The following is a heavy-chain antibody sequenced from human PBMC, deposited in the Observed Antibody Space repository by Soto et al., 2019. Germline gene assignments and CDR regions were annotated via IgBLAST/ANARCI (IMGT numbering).Heavy chain of an antibody. V-gene: IGHV1-3*01. Sequence: ASVKVSRKASGYTFTSYAMHWVRQAPGQRLEWMGWINAGNGNTKYSQKFQGRVTITRDTSASTAYMELSSLRSEDTAVYYCAGSLHGYYGMDVWGQGPTVTVSS. CDR2: INAGNGNT. CDR3: AGSLHGYYGMDV. CDR1: GYTFTSYA. D-gene: IGHD1-26*01. J-gene: IGHJ6*02.